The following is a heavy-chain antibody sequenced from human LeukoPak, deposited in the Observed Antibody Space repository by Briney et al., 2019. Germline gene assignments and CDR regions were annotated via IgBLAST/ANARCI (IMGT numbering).Heavy chain of an antibody. J-gene: IGHJ4*02. CDR1: GFTFSTYG. CDR2: IGKSGDST. V-gene: IGHV3-23*01. CDR3: AGNIVVVVAAPRY. D-gene: IGHD2-15*01. Sequence: GGSLRLSCAASGFTFSTYGMSWVRQAPGKGLEWVSAIGKSGDSTYYADSMKGRFTISRDNSKNTLYLQMNSLRAEDTAVYYCAGNIVVVVAAPRYWGQGTLVTVSS.